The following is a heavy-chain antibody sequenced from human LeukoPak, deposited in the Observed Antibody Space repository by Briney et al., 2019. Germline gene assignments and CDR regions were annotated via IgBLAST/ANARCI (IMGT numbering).Heavy chain of an antibody. D-gene: IGHD2-21*01. J-gene: IGHJ5*02. CDR2: VYPSGNT. Sequence: SETLSLTCSVSGGSISNYYWGWIRHPPGKALEWIGYVYPSGNTNYNPSLKSRVTIYTSKNQFSLRLTSVTAADTALYYCARDQVFRGFDPWGQGTLVTVSS. CDR1: GGSISNYY. V-gene: IGHV4-59*01. CDR3: ARDQVFRGFDP.